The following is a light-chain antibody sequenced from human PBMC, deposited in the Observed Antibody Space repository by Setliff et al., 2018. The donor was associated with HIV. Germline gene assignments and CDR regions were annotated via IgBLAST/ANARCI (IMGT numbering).Light chain of an antibody. CDR1: SSDVGGYKY. Sequence: QSVLTQPRSVSGSPGQSVTISCTGTSSDVGGYKYVSWYQQHPGKAPKLMIYDVSKRPSGVPDRFSGSKSGNTASLTISGLQAEDEADYYCCSYAGSYTFGYVFGTGTKV. J-gene: IGLJ1*01. CDR2: DVS. V-gene: IGLV2-11*01. CDR3: CSYAGSYTFGYV.